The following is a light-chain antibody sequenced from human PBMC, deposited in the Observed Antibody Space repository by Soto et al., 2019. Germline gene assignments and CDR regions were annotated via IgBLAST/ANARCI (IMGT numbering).Light chain of an antibody. V-gene: IGLV2-14*03. CDR3: CSYTATTTYV. Sequence: QSALTQTASVSGSPGQSISISCTGTGNDVGGYTFVSWYQQHPDKVPKLVIFDVNRRPSGVSDRFSGSKSVNAASLTISGLQGEDEADYYCCSYTATTTYVFGTGTKLTVL. CDR1: GNDVGGYTF. CDR2: DVN. J-gene: IGLJ1*01.